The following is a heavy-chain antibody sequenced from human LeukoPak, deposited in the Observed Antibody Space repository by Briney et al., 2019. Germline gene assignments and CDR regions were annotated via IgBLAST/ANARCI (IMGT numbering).Heavy chain of an antibody. CDR2: IWYDGSNK. J-gene: IGHJ3*02. V-gene: IGHV3-33*06. CDR3: AKDGPDYYDRAFDI. Sequence: PGRSLRLSCAASGFTFSSYGMHWVRQAPGKGLEWVAVIWYDGSNKYYADSVKGRFTISRDNSKNTLYLQMNSLRAEDTAVYYCAKDGPDYYDRAFDIWAKGQWSPSLQ. D-gene: IGHD3-22*01. CDR1: GFTFSSYG.